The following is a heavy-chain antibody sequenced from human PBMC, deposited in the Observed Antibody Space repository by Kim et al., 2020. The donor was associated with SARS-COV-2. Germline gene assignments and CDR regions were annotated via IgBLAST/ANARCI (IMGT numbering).Heavy chain of an antibody. CDR2: ISSSSSYI. CDR3: ARDGGYYGSGSYSNWFDP. V-gene: IGHV3-21*01. Sequence: GGSLRLSCAASGFTFSSYSMNWVRQAPGKGLEWVSSISSSSSYIYYADSVKGRFTISRDNAKNSLYLQMNSLRAEDTAVYYCARDGGYYGSGSYSNWFDPWGQGTLVTFSS. J-gene: IGHJ5*02. CDR1: GFTFSSYS. D-gene: IGHD3-10*01.